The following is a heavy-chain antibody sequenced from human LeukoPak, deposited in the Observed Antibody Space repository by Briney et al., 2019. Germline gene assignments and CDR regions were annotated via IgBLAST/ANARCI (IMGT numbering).Heavy chain of an antibody. Sequence: VASVKVSCKASGYTFTSYDINWVRQAPGQGLEWMGWINPNSGGTNYAQKFQGRVTMTRDTSISTAYMELSRLRSDDTAVYYCARAPVRIRAGNWFDPWGQGTLVTVSS. D-gene: IGHD4-17*01. CDR1: GYTFTSYD. J-gene: IGHJ5*02. V-gene: IGHV1-2*02. CDR2: INPNSGGT. CDR3: ARAPVRIRAGNWFDP.